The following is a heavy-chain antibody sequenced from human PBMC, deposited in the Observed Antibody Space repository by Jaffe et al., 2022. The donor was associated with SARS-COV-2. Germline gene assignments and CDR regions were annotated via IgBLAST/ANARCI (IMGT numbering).Heavy chain of an antibody. Sequence: EVQLVESGGGLVEPGGSLRLSCAASGFRFSNYVMNWVRQAPGKGLEWVSSIYTSSSYIYYADSVQGRFTISRDNAKNSLYLQMNSLRAEDTAVYYCARVQIEYSYDRSGYNGASDIWGRGTMVTVSS. V-gene: IGHV3-21*01. CDR2: IYTSSSYI. CDR1: GFRFSNYV. J-gene: IGHJ3*02. D-gene: IGHD3-22*01. CDR3: ARVQIEYSYDRSGYNGASDI.